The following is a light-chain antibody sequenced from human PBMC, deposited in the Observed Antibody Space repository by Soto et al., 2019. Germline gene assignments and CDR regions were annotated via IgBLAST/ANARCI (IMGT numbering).Light chain of an antibody. CDR2: DVS. V-gene: IGLV2-8*01. Sequence: QSALTQPPSASGSPGQSVTISCTGTSSDIGGYNYVSWYQQHPGKAPKVIISDVSKRPSGVPDRFSGSKSGNTASLTVSGLMAEDEADYYCSSYAGNNIVVFGGGTKLTVL. J-gene: IGLJ2*01. CDR1: SSDIGGYNY. CDR3: SSYAGNNIVV.